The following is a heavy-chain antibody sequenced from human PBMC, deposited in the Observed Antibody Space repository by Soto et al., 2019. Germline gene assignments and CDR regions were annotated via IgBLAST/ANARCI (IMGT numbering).Heavy chain of an antibody. Sequence: QVPLVQSGAEVKKPGASVKVSCKASGYTFTSYGISWVRQAPGQGLEWMGWISAYNGNTNYAQKLQGRDTMTTDTSTSTAYMELGGLGSDDTAVYYCARDRGSGSYVGYYYGMDVWGQGTTVTVSS. V-gene: IGHV1-18*01. D-gene: IGHD3-10*01. CDR3: ARDRGSGSYVGYYYGMDV. CDR2: ISAYNGNT. CDR1: GYTFTSYG. J-gene: IGHJ6*02.